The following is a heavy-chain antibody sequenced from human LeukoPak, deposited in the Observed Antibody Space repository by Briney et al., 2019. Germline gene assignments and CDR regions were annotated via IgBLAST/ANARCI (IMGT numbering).Heavy chain of an antibody. CDR3: AKDGRGTMLFYYYMDV. D-gene: IGHD3-16*01. V-gene: IGHV3-30*02. Sequence: GGSLRLSCAASGFTFSSYGMHWVRQAPGKGLEWVAFIRFDGSNKYYADPVKGRFTLSRDNSKNTLYLQMNSLRAEDTAVYFCAKDGRGTMLFYYYMDVWGKGTTVTVSS. CDR1: GFTFSSYG. CDR2: IRFDGSNK. J-gene: IGHJ6*03.